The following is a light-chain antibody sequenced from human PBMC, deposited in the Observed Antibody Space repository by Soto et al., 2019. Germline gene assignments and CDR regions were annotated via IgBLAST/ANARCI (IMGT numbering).Light chain of an antibody. V-gene: IGLV2-11*01. CDR2: DVT. CDR1: SSDVGGYGY. Sequence: QSVLTQPRSVSGSPGQSVTISCTGTSSDVGGYGYVSWYQHHPGKAPKLMIYDVTKRPSGVPDRFSGSKSGNTASLTVSGLQADDEADYYCCSYSGSSLAVFGGGTKLTVL. J-gene: IGLJ2*01. CDR3: CSYSGSSLAV.